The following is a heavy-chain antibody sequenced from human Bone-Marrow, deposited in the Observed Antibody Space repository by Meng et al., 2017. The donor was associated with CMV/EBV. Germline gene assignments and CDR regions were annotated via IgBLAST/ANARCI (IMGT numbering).Heavy chain of an antibody. CDR2: VSWNSGSI. V-gene: IGHV3-9*01. J-gene: IGHJ3*02. Sequence: SLKISCAASGFTFDDYPIYWVRQAPGKGLEWVSGVSWNSGSIDYADSVKGRFTISRDNAKNSLYLQMNSLRAEDTAVYYCARAGYVGDYADAFDIWGQGTMVTVSS. CDR3: ARAGYVGDYADAFDI. CDR1: GFTFDDYP. D-gene: IGHD4-17*01.